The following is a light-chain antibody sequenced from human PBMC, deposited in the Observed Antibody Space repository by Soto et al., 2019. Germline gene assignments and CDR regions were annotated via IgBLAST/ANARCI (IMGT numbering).Light chain of an antibody. CDR2: KAS. CDR3: QQYSTYWT. CDR1: QSISSW. J-gene: IGKJ1*01. V-gene: IGKV1-5*03. Sequence: DIQMTQSPSTLSAFVGDRVTITCRASQSISSWLAWYQQKPGKAPKVLIYKASSLESGVPSRFSGSGSGTELTLTISSLQPDDVATYYCQQYSTYWTFGQGTKVEIK.